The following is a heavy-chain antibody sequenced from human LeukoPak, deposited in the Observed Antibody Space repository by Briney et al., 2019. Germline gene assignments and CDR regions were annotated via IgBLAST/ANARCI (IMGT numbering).Heavy chain of an antibody. CDR2: IIPIFGTA. Sequence: SVKVSCKASGGTFSSYAISRVRQAPGQGLEWMGGIIPIFGTANYTQKFQGRVTITADESTSTAYMELSSLRSEDTAVYYCARATIDILTGYYKIDAFDIWGQGTMVTVSS. J-gene: IGHJ3*02. V-gene: IGHV1-69*01. CDR3: ARATIDILTGYYKIDAFDI. D-gene: IGHD3-9*01. CDR1: GGTFSSYA.